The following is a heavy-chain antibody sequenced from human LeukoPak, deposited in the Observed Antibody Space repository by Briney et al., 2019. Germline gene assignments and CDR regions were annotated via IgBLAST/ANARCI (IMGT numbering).Heavy chain of an antibody. CDR3: VRDSYSRDLDY. Sequence: GGSLRLSCGASAFTFSSYWVSWVRQAPGKGLEWVANIKEDGSEQYYVDSLKGRFTISRDNAKDSLYLQMNSLRAEDTAVYYCVRDSYSRDLDYWGQGTLVTVSS. D-gene: IGHD3-22*01. CDR1: AFTFSSYW. J-gene: IGHJ4*02. CDR2: IKEDGSEQ. V-gene: IGHV3-7*01.